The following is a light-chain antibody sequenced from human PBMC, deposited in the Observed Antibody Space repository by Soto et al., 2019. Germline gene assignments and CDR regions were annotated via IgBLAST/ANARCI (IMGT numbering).Light chain of an antibody. CDR2: GPS. J-gene: IGKJ4*01. V-gene: IGKV3-15*01. CDR3: QSRSSWPPVLT. CDR1: QSISSN. Sequence: EIVLTQSPATLSVSPGERATLSCRASQSISSNLAWYQQKPGQAPRLLIYGPSTRATGVPARFSGSGSGTEFTLTISSLQSEDFAVYYCQSRSSWPPVLTFGGGTKVEIK.